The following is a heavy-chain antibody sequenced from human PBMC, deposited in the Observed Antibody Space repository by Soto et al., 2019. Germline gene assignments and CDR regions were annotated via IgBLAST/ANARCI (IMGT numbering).Heavy chain of an antibody. Sequence: SETLSLTCAVYGGSFSGYYWTWIRQPPGTGLEWIGEINHSGSTNYNPSLKSRVTISVDTSKNQFSLNLISVPAADTAVYYCARDKITGLFDYWGQGTLVTVSS. CDR3: ARDKITGLFDY. CDR2: INHSGST. J-gene: IGHJ4*02. V-gene: IGHV4-34*01. CDR1: GGSFSGYY. D-gene: IGHD2-8*02.